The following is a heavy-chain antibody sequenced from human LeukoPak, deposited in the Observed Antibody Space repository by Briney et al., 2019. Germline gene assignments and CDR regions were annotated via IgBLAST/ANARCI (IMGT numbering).Heavy chain of an antibody. Sequence: SETLSLTCTVSGVSISSYYWTWIRQPAGKGLEWIGRIYISGSTNYNPSLKSRVTISVDTSKNQFSLKLSSVTAADTAVYYCARSDYGDYYDAFDIWGQGTMVTVSS. J-gene: IGHJ3*02. CDR1: GVSISSYY. CDR3: ARSDYGDYYDAFDI. CDR2: IYISGST. D-gene: IGHD4-17*01. V-gene: IGHV4-4*07.